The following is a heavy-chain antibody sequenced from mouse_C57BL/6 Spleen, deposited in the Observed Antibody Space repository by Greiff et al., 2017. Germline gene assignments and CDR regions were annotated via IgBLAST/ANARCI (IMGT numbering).Heavy chain of an antibody. V-gene: IGHV1-59*01. CDR2: IDPSDSYT. CDR1: GYTFTSYW. CDR3: ARWGLRRGPFAY. Sequence: QVQLQQPGAELVRPGTSVTLSCKASGYTFTSYWMHWVKQRPGQGLEWIGVIDPSDSYTNYNQKFKGKATLTVDTSSSTAYMQLSSLTSEDSAVYYCARWGLRRGPFAYWGQGTLVTVSA. J-gene: IGHJ3*01. D-gene: IGHD2-4*01.